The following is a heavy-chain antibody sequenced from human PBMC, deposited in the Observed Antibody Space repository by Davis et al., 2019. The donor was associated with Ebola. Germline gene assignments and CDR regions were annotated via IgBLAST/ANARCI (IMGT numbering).Heavy chain of an antibody. CDR3: ARSTAGGYFDY. J-gene: IGHJ4*02. D-gene: IGHD2-21*02. V-gene: IGHV3-13*01. Sequence: GGSLRLSCAASGFTFSSYDMHWVRQATGKGLEWVSAIGTAGDTYYPGSVKGRFTISRDNSKNTLYLQMNSLRAEDTAVYYCARSTAGGYFDYWGQGTLVTVSS. CDR1: GFTFSSYD. CDR2: IGTAGDT.